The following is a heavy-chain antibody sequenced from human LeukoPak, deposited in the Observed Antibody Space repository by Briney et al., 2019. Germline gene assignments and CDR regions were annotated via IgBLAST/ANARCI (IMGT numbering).Heavy chain of an antibody. CDR2: TSAYNGNT. J-gene: IGHJ4*02. CDR3: ARGAYCSGGSCYAHFDY. CDR1: GYTFTSYG. Sequence: ASVKVSCKASGYTFTSYGISWVRQAPGQGLEWMGWTSAYNGNTNHAQKLQGRVTMTTDTSTSTAYMELRSLRSDDTAVYYCARGAYCSGGSCYAHFDYWGQGTLVTVSS. V-gene: IGHV1-18*01. D-gene: IGHD2-15*01.